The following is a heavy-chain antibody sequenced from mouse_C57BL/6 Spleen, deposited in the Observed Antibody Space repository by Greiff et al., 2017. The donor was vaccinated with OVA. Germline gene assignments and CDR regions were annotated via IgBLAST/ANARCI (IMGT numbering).Heavy chain of an antibody. CDR2: INPNNGGT. D-gene: IGHD2-1*01. CDR1: GYTFTDYN. V-gene: IGHV1-22*01. J-gene: IGHJ2*01. Sequence: EVQLQQSGPELVKPGASVKMSCKASGYTFTDYNMHWVKQSHGKSLEWIGYINPNNGGTSYNPKFKGKATLTVNKSSRTAYMELRSLTSEDSAVYYCARWGSTMGFDYWGQGTTLTVSA. CDR3: ARWGSTMGFDY.